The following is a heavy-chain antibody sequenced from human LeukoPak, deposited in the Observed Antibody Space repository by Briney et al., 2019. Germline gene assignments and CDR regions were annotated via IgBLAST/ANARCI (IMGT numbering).Heavy chain of an antibody. CDR1: GFTVSSDE. J-gene: IGHJ6*03. D-gene: IGHD3-3*01. V-gene: IGHV3-48*03. CDR3: AREAYYDFWAGGYYYYYMDV. CDR2: ISSGGSTI. Sequence: AGSLRGSCAASGFTVSSDEMNWVLRALGKGLVGVSYISSGGSTIYYADSVKGRFTISRDNAKNSLYLQMNSLRAEDTAVYYCAREAYYDFWAGGYYYYYMDVWGKGTTVTVSS.